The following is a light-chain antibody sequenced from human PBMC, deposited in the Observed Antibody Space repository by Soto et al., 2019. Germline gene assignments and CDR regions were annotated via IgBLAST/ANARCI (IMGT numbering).Light chain of an antibody. CDR2: GAS. CDR1: QSVSSN. Sequence: EIVMTQSPATLSVSQGERATLSCRASQSVSSNLAWYQQRPGQAPRLLIYGASTRATGIPARLSGSGSGTEFTLTISSLQSEAFAVYYCQQHNNWPFTFGQGTKLEIK. J-gene: IGKJ2*01. CDR3: QQHNNWPFT. V-gene: IGKV3-15*01.